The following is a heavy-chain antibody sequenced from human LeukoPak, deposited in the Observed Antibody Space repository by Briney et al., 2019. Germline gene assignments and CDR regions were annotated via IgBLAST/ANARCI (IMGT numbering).Heavy chain of an antibody. V-gene: IGHV1-18*01. CDR2: ISAYNGNT. CDR3: ARDPEPHRWFDP. CDR1: GYTFTSYG. D-gene: IGHD1-14*01. J-gene: IGHJ5*02. Sequence: VASVKPSCKASGYTFTSYGTGGGRQAPGRGLEWMGWISAYNGNTNYAQKLQGRVTMTTDTSTSTAYMELRSLRSDDTAVYYCARDPEPHRWFDPWGQGTLVTVSS.